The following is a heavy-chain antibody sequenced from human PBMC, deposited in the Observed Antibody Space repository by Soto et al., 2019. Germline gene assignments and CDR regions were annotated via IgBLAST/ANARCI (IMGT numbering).Heavy chain of an antibody. CDR3: ARDEAADTAMATRYDY. Sequence: ASVKVSCKASGYTFTSYYMHWARQAPGQGLEWMGIINPSGGSTSYAQKFQGRVTMTRDTSTSTVYMELSSLRSEDTAVYYCARDEAADTAMATRYDYWGQGTLVTVSS. D-gene: IGHD5-18*01. CDR1: GYTFTSYY. J-gene: IGHJ4*02. CDR2: INPSGGST. V-gene: IGHV1-46*01.